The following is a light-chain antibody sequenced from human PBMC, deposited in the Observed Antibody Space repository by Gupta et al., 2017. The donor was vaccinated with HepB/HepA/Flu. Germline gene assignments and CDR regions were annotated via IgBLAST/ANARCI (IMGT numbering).Light chain of an antibody. CDR3: QSAGSSGTYYV. CDR1: ALPKQY. J-gene: IGLJ1*01. V-gene: IGLV3-25*03. Sequence: SYELTQPPSLSVSPGQTARITCSGDALPKQYAYWYQQKPGQAPVLVIYKDNERPSGIPERFSGSISGTTVKLNISGVQAADEADYYGQSAGSSGTYYVFGTGTKVTVL. CDR2: KDN.